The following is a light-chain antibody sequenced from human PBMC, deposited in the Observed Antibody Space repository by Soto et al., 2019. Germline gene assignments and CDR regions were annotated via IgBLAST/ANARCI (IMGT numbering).Light chain of an antibody. J-gene: IGLJ1*01. V-gene: IGLV2-14*01. CDR2: EVS. Sequence: QSALTQPASVSGSPGQSITISCTGTSADVGGYAYVSWYQKYPGKAPKLVISEVSNRPSGVSNRFSGSKSGNTASLTISGLQAEDEAEYYCSSYTNINTRACVFGTGTKLTVL. CDR1: SADVGGYAY. CDR3: SSYTNINTRACV.